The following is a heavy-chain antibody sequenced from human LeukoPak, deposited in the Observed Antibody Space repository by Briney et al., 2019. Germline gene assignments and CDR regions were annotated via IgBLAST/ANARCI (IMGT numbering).Heavy chain of an antibody. D-gene: IGHD3-10*01. Sequence: SETLSLTCAVYGGSFSGYYWSWIRQPPGKGLEWIGEINHSGSTNYNPSLKSRVTISVDTSKNQFSLKLSSVTAADTAVYYCARHLWFGELLKDYWGQGTLVTVSS. CDR3: ARHLWFGELLKDY. CDR1: GGSFSGYY. V-gene: IGHV4-34*01. CDR2: INHSGST. J-gene: IGHJ4*02.